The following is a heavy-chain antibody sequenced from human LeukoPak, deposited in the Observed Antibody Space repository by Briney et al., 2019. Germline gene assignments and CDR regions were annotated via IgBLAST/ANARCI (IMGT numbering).Heavy chain of an antibody. Sequence: SETLSLTCTVSGGSISNSLYYWDWIRQPPGKGLEWIGSITYSGSSYYNPSLKSRVTISVDTSKNQFSLKLSSVTAADTAVYYCARTVYYQDGSGHHREPFDYWGQGTLVTVSS. CDR3: ARTVYYQDGSGHHREPFDY. CDR2: ITYSGSS. V-gene: IGHV4-39*01. CDR1: GGSISNSLYY. D-gene: IGHD3-22*01. J-gene: IGHJ4*02.